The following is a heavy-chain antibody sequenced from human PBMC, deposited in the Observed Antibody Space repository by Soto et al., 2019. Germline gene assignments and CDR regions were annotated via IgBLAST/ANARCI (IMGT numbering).Heavy chain of an antibody. D-gene: IGHD3-22*01. Sequence: QITLKESGPTLVKPTQTLTLTCTFSGFSLSTSGLGVGWIRQPPGKALEWLALIYWDDDKRYSPSLKSRLTITKDTSKNRVVLTMTNMDPVDTATYYGAHSLERVDSSGYWTEPTYYFDYWGQGTLVTVSS. J-gene: IGHJ4*02. CDR3: AHSLERVDSSGYWTEPTYYFDY. CDR1: GFSLSTSGLG. CDR2: IYWDDDK. V-gene: IGHV2-5*02.